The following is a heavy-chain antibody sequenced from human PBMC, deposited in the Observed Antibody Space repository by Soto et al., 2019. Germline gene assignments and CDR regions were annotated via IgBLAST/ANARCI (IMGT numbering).Heavy chain of an antibody. CDR2: ISHSGRA. V-gene: IGHV4-61*03. Sequence: PSETLSLTCTVSGGSVSSGSYYWGWIRQPPGKGLEWIGLISHSGRAISHPSFASRATISLDTTNNAFSLTLKSVTAADTAVYYCARGRSFRLVGVPLDSWGQGTLVTVSS. CDR3: ARGRSFRLVGVPLDS. CDR1: GGSVSSGSYY. D-gene: IGHD3-16*02. J-gene: IGHJ4*02.